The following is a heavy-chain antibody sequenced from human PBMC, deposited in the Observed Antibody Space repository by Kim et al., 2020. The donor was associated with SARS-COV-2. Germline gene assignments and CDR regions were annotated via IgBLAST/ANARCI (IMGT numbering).Heavy chain of an antibody. D-gene: IGHD3-9*01. J-gene: IGHJ5*02. CDR3: ARLLSDILTGHPRGWFDP. CDR1: GYSFTSYW. CDR2: IYPGDSDT. Sequence: GESLKISCKGSGYSFTSYWIGWVRQMPGKGLEWMGIIYPGDSDTRYSPSFQGQVTISADKSISTAYLQWSSLKASDTAMYYCARLLSDILTGHPRGWFDPWGQGTLVTVSS. V-gene: IGHV5-51*01.